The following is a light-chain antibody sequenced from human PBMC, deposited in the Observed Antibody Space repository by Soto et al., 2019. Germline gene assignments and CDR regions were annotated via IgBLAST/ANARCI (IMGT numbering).Light chain of an antibody. CDR3: SSYTSSYTVV. Sequence: QSALTQPASVSGSPGQSITISCTGTSSDVGGYNYVSWYQQYPGKAPKLMIYDVSNRPSGVSNRFSGSKSGNTASLTISGLQAEDEADYYCSSYTSSYTVVFGGGTKVTVL. J-gene: IGLJ2*01. CDR1: SSDVGGYNY. CDR2: DVS. V-gene: IGLV2-14*01.